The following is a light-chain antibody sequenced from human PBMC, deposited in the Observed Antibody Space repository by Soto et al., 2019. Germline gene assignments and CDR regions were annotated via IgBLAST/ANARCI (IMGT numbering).Light chain of an antibody. CDR3: QQSYITPPFT. V-gene: IGKV1-39*01. Sequence: DIQMTQSPSSLSASVGDRVTITCRASQSISSYLNWYQQKPGKAPKLLIYAASSLQGGVPSRFSGSGSGTDFTLTISSLQPEDFATYYCQQSYITPPFTFGQGTRLDIK. CDR2: AAS. CDR1: QSISSY. J-gene: IGKJ2*01.